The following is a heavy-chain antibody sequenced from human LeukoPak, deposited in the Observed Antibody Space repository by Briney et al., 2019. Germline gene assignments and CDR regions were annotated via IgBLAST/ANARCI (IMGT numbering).Heavy chain of an antibody. J-gene: IGHJ6*02. CDR1: GFTFSIHT. D-gene: IGHD4-11*01. V-gene: IGHV3-21*01. Sequence: PGGSLRLSCAASGFTFSIHTMSWVRQAPGKGLEWVSCISTTSSYIYYADSVKGRFTISRDNAKNSLYLQMNSLRAEDTAVHYCARATSYSNYGMDVWGQGTTVTVSS. CDR2: ISTTSSYI. CDR3: ARATSYSNYGMDV.